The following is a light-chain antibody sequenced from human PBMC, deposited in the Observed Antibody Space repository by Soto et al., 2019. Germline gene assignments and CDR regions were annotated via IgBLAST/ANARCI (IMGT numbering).Light chain of an antibody. V-gene: IGLV2-8*01. CDR3: CSFAGGTNLV. J-gene: IGLJ1*01. CDR2: EVT. CDR1: RRDIGGYDF. Sequence: QSALIQPPSASGSPGQSDTISCTGTRRDIGGYDFVSWYQQHPGKAPKLLISEVTKRPSGVPDRFSGSKSGNTASLTISGLQSDDEADYYCCSFAGGTNLVFGTGTQLTVL.